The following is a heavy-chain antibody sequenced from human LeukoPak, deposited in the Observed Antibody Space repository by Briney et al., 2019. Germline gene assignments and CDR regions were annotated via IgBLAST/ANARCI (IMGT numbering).Heavy chain of an antibody. CDR3: AKGPRGGSGYYPDY. J-gene: IGHJ4*02. V-gene: IGHV3-30*02. CDR2: IRFDGTIK. D-gene: IGHD3-22*01. Sequence: GRFLRLSCAASGFTFSSYGMHWVRQAPGKGLEWVAFIRFDGTIKDYADSVKGRFTISRDNAKNSLYLQMNSLRAEDTALYYCAKGPRGGSGYYPDYWGQGTLVTVSS. CDR1: GFTFSSYG.